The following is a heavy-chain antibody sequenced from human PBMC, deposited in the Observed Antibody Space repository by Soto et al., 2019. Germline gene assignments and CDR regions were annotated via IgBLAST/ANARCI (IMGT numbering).Heavy chain of an antibody. CDR1: GYTFSRHG. V-gene: IGHV1-18*01. D-gene: IGHD4-17*01. Sequence: QVQLVQSGAEVKKPGASVKVSCKASGYTFSRHGINWVRQAPGQGLEWMGWISTYSGNTNYAQKLQGRVTITTDTSASTAYMGLKSLRSDAAAVYYLVRDITDPDYDFNSGGQGTRLTVSS. CDR2: ISTYSGNT. CDR3: VRDITDPDYDFNS. J-gene: IGHJ4*02.